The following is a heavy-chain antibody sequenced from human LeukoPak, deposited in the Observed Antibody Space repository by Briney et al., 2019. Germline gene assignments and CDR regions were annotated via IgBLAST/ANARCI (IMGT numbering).Heavy chain of an antibody. D-gene: IGHD6-13*01. CDR3: ARSQSSSLIDY. CDR2: IWYDGSSK. V-gene: IGHV3-33*01. CDR1: GFSFSAYG. Sequence: GGSLRLSCAASGFSFSAYGVHWVRQAPGKGLEWVAVIWYDGSSKDYADSVKGRFTLSGDNSKNTLYLQMNSLTVEDTAVYYCARSQSSSLIDYWGQGTLVTVSS. J-gene: IGHJ4*02.